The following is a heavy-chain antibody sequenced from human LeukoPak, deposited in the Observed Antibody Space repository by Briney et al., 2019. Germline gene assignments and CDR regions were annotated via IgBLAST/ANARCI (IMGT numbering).Heavy chain of an antibody. CDR3: ATSMAGHNWFDP. CDR1: GFMFSSYW. CDR2: INGDGSST. J-gene: IGHJ5*02. V-gene: IGHV3-74*01. Sequence: GGSLRLSCAASGFMFSSYWMHWVRQAPGKGLVWVSRINGDGSSTSYVDSVKGRFTISRDNAKNTLYLQMNSLRAEDTAVYYCATSMAGHNWFDPWGQGTLVTVSS. D-gene: IGHD6-6*01.